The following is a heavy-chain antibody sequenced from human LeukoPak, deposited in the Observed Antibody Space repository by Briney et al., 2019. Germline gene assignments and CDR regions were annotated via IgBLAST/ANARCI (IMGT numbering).Heavy chain of an antibody. CDR3: AKDRDCSSTGCYVFAN. CDR2: ISGDGEST. Sequence: QPGGSLRLSCAASGVTLRNYAMTGIRQAPGKGLQWVSVISGDGESTYYADSVRGRFTISRDNSKNTMYLQMNNLRAEDTAIYYCAKDRDCSSTGCYVFANWGQGTLVTVSS. CDR1: GVTLRNYA. D-gene: IGHD2-2*01. J-gene: IGHJ4*02. V-gene: IGHV3-23*01.